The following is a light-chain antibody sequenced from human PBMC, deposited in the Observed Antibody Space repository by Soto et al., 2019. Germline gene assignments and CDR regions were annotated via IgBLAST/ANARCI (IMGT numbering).Light chain of an antibody. Sequence: EIVLTQSPATLSFSPGERATLSFRASHMSSYLAWYQQKPGQAPRLLIYDTSNRATGIPARFSGSGSGTDFTLTISSLETEDFAVYYCQQRSHWPRTFGGGTKVEIK. CDR2: DTS. J-gene: IGKJ4*01. V-gene: IGKV3-11*01. CDR1: HMSSY. CDR3: QQRSHWPRT.